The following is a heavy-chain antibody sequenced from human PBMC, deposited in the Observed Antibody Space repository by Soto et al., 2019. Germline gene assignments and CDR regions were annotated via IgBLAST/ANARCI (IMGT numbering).Heavy chain of an antibody. Sequence: DVHLVESGGGLVQPGGSLRLSCAVSGFPFSTYAMHWVRQAPGKGLEWISYINSDSTTTFHADSVKGRFTVSRDNDTNSLYLQLRSLRHEDTAVYYCARDLSHWGQGTLVTVSS. J-gene: IGHJ4*02. V-gene: IGHV3-48*02. CDR3: ARDLSH. CDR1: GFPFSTYA. CDR2: INSDSTTT.